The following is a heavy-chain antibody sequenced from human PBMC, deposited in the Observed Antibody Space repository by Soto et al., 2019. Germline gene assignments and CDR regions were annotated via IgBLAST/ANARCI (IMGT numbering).Heavy chain of an antibody. D-gene: IGHD3-3*01. CDR2: VYYNGFT. Sequence: SETLSLTCTVSGGSISSTNDYWGWIRQPPGKGLEWIGNVYYNGFTYYKPSLKSRVTISVDTSKNHFSLKLTSVTAADTAVYYCARQDDFWSGSNWFDPWGQGTLVTVSS. J-gene: IGHJ5*02. CDR1: GGSISSTNDY. V-gene: IGHV4-39*01. CDR3: ARQDDFWSGSNWFDP.